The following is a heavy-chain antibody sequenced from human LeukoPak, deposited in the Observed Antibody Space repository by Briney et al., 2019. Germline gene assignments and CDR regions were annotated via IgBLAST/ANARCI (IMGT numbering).Heavy chain of an antibody. J-gene: IGHJ3*02. CDR1: GFSFSSYT. CDR2: IYSAGNT. CDR3: ARASYNSGWRGAFDI. D-gene: IGHD6-19*01. Sequence: GGSLRLSCAASGFSFSSYTMNWVRQAPGKGLEWLSIIYSAGNTYYADSVKGRFTISRHNSRNTLYLHMNSLRTEDTAVYYCARASYNSGWRGAFDIWGQGTAVTVSS. V-gene: IGHV3-53*04.